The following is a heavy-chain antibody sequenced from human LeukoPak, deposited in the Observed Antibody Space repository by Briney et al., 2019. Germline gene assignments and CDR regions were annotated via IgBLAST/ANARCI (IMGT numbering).Heavy chain of an antibody. Sequence: PGGYLSLYCAASRFTISNSGMHRVRQAPGKGLEGVAVKWYDGSNEEYADAVKRRSIISRDNSKSTVHLQMNSLRVEDTSVYYCARESSMFVNAFDLWGQGTLVAVSS. CDR1: RFTISNSG. J-gene: IGHJ3*01. CDR3: ARESSMFVNAFDL. V-gene: IGHV3-33*01. D-gene: IGHD3-10*01. CDR2: KWYDGSNE.